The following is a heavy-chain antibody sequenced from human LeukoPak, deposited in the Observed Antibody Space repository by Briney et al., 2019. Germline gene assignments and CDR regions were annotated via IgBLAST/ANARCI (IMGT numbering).Heavy chain of an antibody. CDR2: IKSDGST. CDR3: ARAPSEIGGYYPEYFRH. J-gene: IGHJ1*01. D-gene: IGHD3-22*01. CDR1: GFTFSSYW. V-gene: IGHV3-74*01. Sequence: GGSLRLSCAASGFTFSSYWKHWVRQAPGKGLVWVPRIKSDGSTNYADSVKGRFTISRDNAKNTLSLQMNSLRAEDTGVYYCARAPSEIGGYYPEYFRHWGQGTLVTVSS.